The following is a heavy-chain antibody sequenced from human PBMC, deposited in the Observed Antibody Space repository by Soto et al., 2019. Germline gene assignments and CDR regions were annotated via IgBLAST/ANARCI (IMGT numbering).Heavy chain of an antibody. CDR2: ISSSSSTI. CDR3: ARELHIAALRP. CDR1: GFTFSSYS. V-gene: IGHV3-48*01. J-gene: IGHJ4*02. D-gene: IGHD6-6*01. Sequence: PGGSLRLSCAASGFTFSSYSMNWVRQAPGKGLEWVSYISSSSSTIYYADSVKGRFTISRDNAKNSLYLQMNSLRAEDTAVYYCARELHIAALRPWGQGTLVTVSS.